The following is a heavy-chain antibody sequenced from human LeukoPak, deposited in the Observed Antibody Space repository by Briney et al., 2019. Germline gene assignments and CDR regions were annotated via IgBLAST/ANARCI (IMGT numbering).Heavy chain of an antibody. CDR3: ARDKMGANWGEVWFDP. J-gene: IGHJ5*02. CDR2: INHSGST. D-gene: IGHD1-26*01. Sequence: PSETLSLTCAVYGGSFSGYYWRWLRQPPGKGLVWLGEINHSGSTNYNPSLKSRVTISVDASKNQFSLKLSSVTAADTDVYYCARDKMGANWGEVWFDPWGQGTLVTVSS. CDR1: GGSFSGYY. V-gene: IGHV4-34*01.